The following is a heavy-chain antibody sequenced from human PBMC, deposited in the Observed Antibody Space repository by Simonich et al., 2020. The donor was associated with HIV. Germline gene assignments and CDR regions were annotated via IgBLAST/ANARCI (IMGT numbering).Heavy chain of an antibody. J-gene: IGHJ6*03. CDR3: ARDGYSNYYYYFYMDV. V-gene: IGHV3-30*07. CDR1: GFTFSSYA. CDR2: ISYDERNK. Sequence: QVQLVESGGGVVQPGRSLRLSCAASGFTFSSYAMHWVRQAPGKGLGWGAVISYDERNKYYADSVKGRFTISRDNSKNTLYLQMSSLRAEDTAVYYCARDGYSNYYYYFYMDVWGKGTTVTVSS. D-gene: IGHD4-4*01.